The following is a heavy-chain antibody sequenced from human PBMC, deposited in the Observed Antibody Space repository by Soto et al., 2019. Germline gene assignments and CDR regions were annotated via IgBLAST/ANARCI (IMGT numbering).Heavy chain of an antibody. CDR1: GFTFDSYG. J-gene: IGHJ6*02. Sequence: QVQLVESGGGVVQPGRSLRLSCAASGFTFDSYGMHWVRQAPGKGLEWVAVISYDGSNKYYADSVKGRFTISRDNSKNTLYLQMNSLRAEDTAVYYCAKGSSSGQLVVTYYYYGMDVRGQGTTVTVSS. V-gene: IGHV3-30*18. CDR2: ISYDGSNK. CDR3: AKGSSSGQLVVTYYYYGMDV. D-gene: IGHD6-19*01.